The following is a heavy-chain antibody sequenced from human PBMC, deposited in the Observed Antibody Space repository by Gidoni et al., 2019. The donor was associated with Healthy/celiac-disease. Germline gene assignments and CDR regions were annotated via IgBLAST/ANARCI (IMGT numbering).Heavy chain of an antibody. V-gene: IGHV1-18*01. D-gene: IGHD3-3*01. J-gene: IGHJ6*02. Sequence: QVQLVQSGAEVKKPGASVKVSCKASGYTFTSYGISWVRQAPGQGLEWMGWISAYNGNTNYAQKLQGRVTMTTDTATSTAYMELRSLRSDDTAVYYCARVSIYKDGGYYYGMDVWGQGTTVTVSS. CDR3: ARVSIYKDGGYYYGMDV. CDR2: ISAYNGNT. CDR1: GYTFTSYG.